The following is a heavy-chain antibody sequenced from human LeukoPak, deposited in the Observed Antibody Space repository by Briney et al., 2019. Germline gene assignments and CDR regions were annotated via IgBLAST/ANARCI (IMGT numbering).Heavy chain of an antibody. CDR2: FDPEDGET. CDR3: ATEGKMVRGVYTDY. D-gene: IGHD3-10*01. Sequence: ASVKVSCKVSGYTLTELSMHWVRQAPGKGLEWMGRFDPEDGETIYAQKFQGRVTMTADTSTDTVYMELSSLRSEDTAMYYCATEGKMVRGVYTDYWGQGTLVTVSS. V-gene: IGHV1-24*01. CDR1: GYTLTELS. J-gene: IGHJ4*02.